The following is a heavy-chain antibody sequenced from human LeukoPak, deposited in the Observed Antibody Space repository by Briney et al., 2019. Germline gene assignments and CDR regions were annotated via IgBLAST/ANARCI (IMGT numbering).Heavy chain of an antibody. CDR3: AHRQVAAAGIDYFNY. V-gene: IGHV2-5*05. Sequence: SGPTPVKPTQTLTLTCTFSGFSLSTDGVGVGWIRQPPGKALEWLALIYWDDDKRYGPSLKSRLTITKDTSKNQVVLTMTNMDPVDTATYYCAHRQVAAAGIDYFNYWGQGTLVTVSS. CDR2: IYWDDDK. J-gene: IGHJ4*02. CDR1: GFSLSTDGVG. D-gene: IGHD6-13*01.